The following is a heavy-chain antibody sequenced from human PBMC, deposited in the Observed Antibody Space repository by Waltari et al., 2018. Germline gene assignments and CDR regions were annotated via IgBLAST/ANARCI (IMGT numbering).Heavy chain of an antibody. Sequence: QVQLVQSGAEVKKPGASVKVSCKASGYTFTGYYMHWVRQAPGQGLGWMGRINPNRGGTNEAQKFEGRVTMTKETSSSTAYMELSRLRSDDTAVYYWAREAAAGMNFDYWGQGTLVTVSS. CDR2: INPNRGGT. CDR1: GYTFTGYY. J-gene: IGHJ4*02. D-gene: IGHD6-13*01. V-gene: IGHV1-2*02. CDR3: AREAAAGMNFDY.